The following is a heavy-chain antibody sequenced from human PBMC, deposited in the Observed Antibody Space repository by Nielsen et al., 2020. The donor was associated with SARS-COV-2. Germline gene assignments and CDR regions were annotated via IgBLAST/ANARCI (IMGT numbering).Heavy chain of an antibody. Sequence: GESLKISCAASGFTFSDYYMSWIRQAPGKGLEWVSYISSSGSTIYYADSVKGRFTISRDNAKNSLYLQMNSLRAEDTAVYYCAKVDEQQLVRHPFDIWGQGTMVTVSS. V-gene: IGHV3-11*01. CDR1: GFTFSDYY. D-gene: IGHD6-13*01. CDR2: ISSSGSTI. J-gene: IGHJ3*02. CDR3: AKVDEQQLVRHPFDI.